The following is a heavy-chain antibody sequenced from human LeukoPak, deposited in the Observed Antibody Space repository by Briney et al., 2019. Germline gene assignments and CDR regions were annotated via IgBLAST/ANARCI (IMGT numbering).Heavy chain of an antibody. D-gene: IGHD1-26*01. Sequence: GGSLRLSCAASGFTFSSHNMNWVRQAPGRGLEWISYITTGSSTIKYADSVKGRFTISRDNTKSSLYLQMNSLRAEDTAVYYCARDRGAVGGLLSNHFYYMDVWGKGTPVTVS. J-gene: IGHJ6*03. CDR2: ITTGSSTI. V-gene: IGHV3-48*01. CDR1: GFTFSSHN. CDR3: ARDRGAVGGLLSNHFYYMDV.